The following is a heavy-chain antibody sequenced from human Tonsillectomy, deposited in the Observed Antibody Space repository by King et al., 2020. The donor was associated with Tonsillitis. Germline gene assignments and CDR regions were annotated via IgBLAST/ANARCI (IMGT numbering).Heavy chain of an antibody. V-gene: IGHV1-69*01. D-gene: IGHD3-22*01. Sequence: QLVQSGAEVKKTGSSVKVSCKASGGTFSTYAISWVRQAPGQGLERMGGIIPIFGTANYAQKFQGKVTITADETTSTDYMELSSLRSEDTAVYYCARAPDYEDSSGYGLDWGQGTLVTVSS. CDR3: ARAPDYEDSSGYGLD. CDR1: GGTFSTYA. J-gene: IGHJ4*02. CDR2: IIPIFGTA.